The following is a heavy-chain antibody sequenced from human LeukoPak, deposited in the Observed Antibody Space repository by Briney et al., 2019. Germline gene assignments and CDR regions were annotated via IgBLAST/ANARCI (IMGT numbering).Heavy chain of an antibody. V-gene: IGHV3-66*01. J-gene: IGHJ3*02. D-gene: IGHD6-19*01. CDR2: IYSGGST. CDR3: AKDWISPKMVAVAGTDAFDI. CDR1: GFTVSSNY. Sequence: PGGSLRLSCAASGFTVSSNYMSWVRQAPGKGLEWVSVIYSGGSTYYADSVKGRFTISRDNSKNTLSLQMNSLRAEDTAVYYCAKDWISPKMVAVAGTDAFDIWGQGTMVTVSS.